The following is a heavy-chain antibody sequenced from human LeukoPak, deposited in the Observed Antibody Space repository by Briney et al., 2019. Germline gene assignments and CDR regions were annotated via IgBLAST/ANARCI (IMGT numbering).Heavy chain of an antibody. J-gene: IGHJ4*02. CDR2: IYYSGST. Sequence: SDTLSLTCAVSGYSISSSNWWGWIRQPPGKGLELIGYIYYSGSTYYNPSLKSRVTMSVDTSKNQFSLKLSSVTAADTAVYYCARSTPMPSAKYSSGWYGRAFDYWGQGTLVTVSS. CDR3: ARSTPMPSAKYSSGWYGRAFDY. D-gene: IGHD6-19*01. CDR1: GYSISSSNW. V-gene: IGHV4-28*01.